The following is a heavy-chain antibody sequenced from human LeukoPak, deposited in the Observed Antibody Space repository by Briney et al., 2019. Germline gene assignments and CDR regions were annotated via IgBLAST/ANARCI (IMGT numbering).Heavy chain of an antibody. CDR3: ASDSSSWYSRFDY. Sequence: GGSLRLSCAASGFTFSSYAMSWVRQAPGKGLEWVSSISSSSSYIYYADSVKGRFTISRDNAKNSLYLQMNSLRAEDTAVYYCASDSSSWYSRFDYWGQGTLVTVSS. CDR1: GFTFSSYA. D-gene: IGHD6-13*01. V-gene: IGHV3-21*01. CDR2: ISSSSSYI. J-gene: IGHJ4*02.